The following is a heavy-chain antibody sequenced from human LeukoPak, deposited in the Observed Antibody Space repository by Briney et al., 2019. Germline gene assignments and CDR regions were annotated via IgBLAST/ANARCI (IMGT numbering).Heavy chain of an antibody. Sequence: SETLSLTCAVYGGSFSGYYWSWIRQPPGKGLEWIGEINHSGSTNYNPSLKSRVTISVDTSKSQFSLKLSSVTAADTAVYYCARGLGYGTTYYYYMDVWGKGTTVTVSS. J-gene: IGHJ6*03. CDR1: GGSFSGYY. V-gene: IGHV4-34*01. D-gene: IGHD6-13*01. CDR2: INHSGST. CDR3: ARGLGYGTTYYYYMDV.